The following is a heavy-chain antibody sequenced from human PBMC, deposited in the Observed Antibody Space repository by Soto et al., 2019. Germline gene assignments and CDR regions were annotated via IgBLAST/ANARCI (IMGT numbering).Heavy chain of an antibody. CDR1: GGTFSSYA. J-gene: IGHJ6*02. CDR2: IIPIFGTA. CDR3: ARSEPLLTIFGVVTHTDPLHYSYGMDV. Sequence: GASVKVSCKASGGTFSSYAISWVRQAPGQGLEWMGGIIPIFGTANYAQKFQGRVTITADESTSTAYMELSSLRSEDTAVYYCARSEPLLTIFGVVTHTDPLHYSYGMDVWGQGTTVTVSS. V-gene: IGHV1-69*13. D-gene: IGHD3-3*01.